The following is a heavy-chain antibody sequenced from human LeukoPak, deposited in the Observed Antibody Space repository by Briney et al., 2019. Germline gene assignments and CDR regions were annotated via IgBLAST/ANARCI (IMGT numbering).Heavy chain of an antibody. J-gene: IGHJ4*02. CDR3: ATSYGDYVRNVIY. CDR1: GFTFSSYA. Sequence: GGSLRLSCAASGFTFSSYAMSWVRQAPGKGLEWVSAISGSGGSTYYADSVKGRFTISRDNSENTLYLQMNSLRAEDTAVYYCATSYGDYVRNVIYWGQGTLVTVSS. V-gene: IGHV3-23*01. D-gene: IGHD4-17*01. CDR2: ISGSGGST.